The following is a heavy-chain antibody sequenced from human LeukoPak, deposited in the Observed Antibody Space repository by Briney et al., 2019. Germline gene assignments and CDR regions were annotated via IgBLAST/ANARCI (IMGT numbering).Heavy chain of an antibody. V-gene: IGHV3-74*01. CDR1: GFTFSTYF. CDR2: IGTDGTDT. J-gene: IGHJ4*02. Sequence: GGSLRLSCTVSGFTFSTYFMHWVRQSPGKGLLWVSHIGTDGTDTAYADSVKGRFTISRDNAKDTLYLQMNSLRAEDTAVYYCARAPRHDYGDWWGQGTLVTVSS. CDR3: ARAPRHDYGDW.